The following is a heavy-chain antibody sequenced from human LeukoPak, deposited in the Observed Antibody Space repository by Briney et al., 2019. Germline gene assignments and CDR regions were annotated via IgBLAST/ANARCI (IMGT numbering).Heavy chain of an antibody. CDR2: IKSKTDGGTT. J-gene: IGHJ4*02. Sequence: GGSLRLSCAASGFTFSNAWMSWVRQAPGKGLEGVGRIKSKTDGGTTDYAAPVKGRFTISGDDSKNTLYLQMNNLRAEDTAVYYCAKDGAWLRFDDWGQGILVTVSS. V-gene: IGHV3-15*01. CDR1: GFTFSNAW. D-gene: IGHD5-12*01. CDR3: AKDGAWLRFDD.